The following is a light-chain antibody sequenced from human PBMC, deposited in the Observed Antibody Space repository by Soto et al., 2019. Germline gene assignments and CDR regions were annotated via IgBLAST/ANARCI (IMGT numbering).Light chain of an antibody. CDR3: LQDYNDPLT. Sequence: AIQMTQSPSSLSASVGDRVTITCRASQGIRDGLGWYQHKPGKAPKLLIYAASSLQSGVPSRFSGSGSGTDFTLTISSLQPEDFATYYCLQDYNDPLTCGGGTKVEIK. J-gene: IGKJ4*02. CDR2: AAS. V-gene: IGKV1-6*02. CDR1: QGIRDG.